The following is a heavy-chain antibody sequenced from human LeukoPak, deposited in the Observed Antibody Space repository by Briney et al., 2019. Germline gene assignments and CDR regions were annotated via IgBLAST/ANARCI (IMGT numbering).Heavy chain of an antibody. CDR1: GFTFDDYA. V-gene: IGHV3-23*01. CDR2: ISGSGGST. J-gene: IGHJ4*02. Sequence: GGSLRLSCAASGFTFDDYAMHWVRQAPGKGLEWVSAISGSGGSTYYADSVKGRFTISRDNSKNTLYLQMNSLRAEDTAVYYCAKDLVGATTLDYWGQGTLVTVSS. CDR3: AKDLVGATTLDY. D-gene: IGHD1-26*01.